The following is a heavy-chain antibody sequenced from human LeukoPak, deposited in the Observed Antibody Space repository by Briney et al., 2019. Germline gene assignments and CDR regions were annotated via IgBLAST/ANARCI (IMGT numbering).Heavy chain of an antibody. Sequence: GGSLRLSCAASGFTFSSYAMSWVRQAPGKGLEWVSAISGSGGSTYYADSVKGRFTISRDNSKNTLYLQMNSLRVDDTAVYYCATAPEYSSSWGSRYYFDYWGQGTLVTVSS. CDR2: ISGSGGST. J-gene: IGHJ4*02. CDR3: ATAPEYSSSWGSRYYFDY. CDR1: GFTFSSYA. D-gene: IGHD6-13*01. V-gene: IGHV3-23*01.